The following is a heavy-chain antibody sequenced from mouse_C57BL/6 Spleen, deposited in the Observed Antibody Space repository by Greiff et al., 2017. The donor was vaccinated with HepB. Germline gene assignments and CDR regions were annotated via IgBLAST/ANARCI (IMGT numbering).Heavy chain of an antibody. CDR3: ARYSYGSSSYAMDY. Sequence: VKLQQSGAELARPGASVKMSCKASGYTFTSYTMHWVKQRPGQGLEWIGYINPSSGYTKYNQKFKDKATLTADKSSSTAYMQLSSLTSEDSAVYYCARYSYGSSSYAMDYWGQGTSVTVSS. J-gene: IGHJ4*01. D-gene: IGHD1-1*01. V-gene: IGHV1-4*01. CDR2: INPSSGYT. CDR1: GYTFTSYT.